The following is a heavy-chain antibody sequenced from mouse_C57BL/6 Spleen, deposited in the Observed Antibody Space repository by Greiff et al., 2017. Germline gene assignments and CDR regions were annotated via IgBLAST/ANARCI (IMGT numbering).Heavy chain of an antibody. J-gene: IGHJ2*01. Sequence: EVKLQESGPELVKPGASVKMSCKASGYTFTDYNMHWVKQSHGKSLEWIGYINPNNGGTSYNQKFKGKATLTVNKSSSTAYMELRSLTSEDSAVYYCASIYDYGGFDYWGQGTTLTVSS. CDR2: INPNNGGT. CDR1: GYTFTDYN. V-gene: IGHV1-22*01. D-gene: IGHD2-4*01. CDR3: ASIYDYGGFDY.